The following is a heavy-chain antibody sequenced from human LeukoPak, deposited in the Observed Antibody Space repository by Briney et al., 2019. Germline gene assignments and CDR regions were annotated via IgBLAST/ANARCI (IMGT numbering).Heavy chain of an antibody. Sequence: SETLSLTCTVSGGSISSSSYYWGWIRQPPGKGLEWIGSIYYSGSTYYNPSLKSRVTISVDTSKNQFSLKLSSVTAADTAVYYCARRKQYQLLLRGGDAFDIWGQGTMVTVSS. V-gene: IGHV4-39*07. CDR2: IYYSGST. J-gene: IGHJ3*02. CDR3: ARRKQYQLLLRGGDAFDI. D-gene: IGHD2-2*01. CDR1: GGSISSSSYY.